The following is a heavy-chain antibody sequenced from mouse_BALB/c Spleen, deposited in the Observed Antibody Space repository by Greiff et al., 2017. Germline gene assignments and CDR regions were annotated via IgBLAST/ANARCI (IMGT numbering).Heavy chain of an antibody. CDR3: EGGFAY. CDR1: GYSITSDYA. CDR2: ISYSGST. Sequence: EVQLQQSGPGLVKPSQSLSLTCTVTGYSITSDYAWNWIRQFPGNKLEWMGYISYSGSTSYNPSLKSRISITRDTSKNQFFLQLNSVTTEDTATYYSEGGFAYWGQGTLVTVSA. J-gene: IGHJ3*01. V-gene: IGHV3-2*02.